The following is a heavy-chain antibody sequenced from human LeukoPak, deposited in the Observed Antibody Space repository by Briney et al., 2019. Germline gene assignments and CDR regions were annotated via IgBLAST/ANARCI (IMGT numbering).Heavy chain of an antibody. D-gene: IGHD3-16*01. CDR1: GFTFSNYA. J-gene: IGHJ4*02. CDR2: ISGSGDST. V-gene: IGHV3-23*01. CDR3: VRDQGGAVSY. Sequence: GGSLRLSCAASGFTFSNYAMRWVRQAPGKGLEWVSGISGSGDSTYYADSVKGRFTISRDNSKNTLYLQMNSLRAEDTAVYYCVRDQGGAVSYWGQGTLVTVSS.